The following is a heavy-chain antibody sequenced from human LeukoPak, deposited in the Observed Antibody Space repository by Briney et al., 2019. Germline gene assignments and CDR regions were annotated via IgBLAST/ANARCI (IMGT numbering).Heavy chain of an antibody. D-gene: IGHD3-3*01. V-gene: IGHV3-66*01. CDR2: IYSGGNT. Sequence: PGGSLRLSCAASGFTVSSNYMSWVRQAPGKGLEWVSVIYSGGNTYYADSVEGRFTMSRDNSKNTLYLQMNSLRAEDTAVCYCARGIGSQLRSGWFDPWGQGTLVTVSS. CDR1: GFTVSSNY. CDR3: ARGIGSQLRSGWFDP. J-gene: IGHJ5*02.